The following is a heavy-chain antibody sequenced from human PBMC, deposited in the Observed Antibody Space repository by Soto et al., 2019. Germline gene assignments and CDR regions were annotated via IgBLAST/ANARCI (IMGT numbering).Heavy chain of an antibody. CDR3: ARDPGYSTTWHQAFDI. CDR2: ISTYNGNT. D-gene: IGHD6-13*01. J-gene: IGHJ3*02. V-gene: IGHV1-18*01. CDR1: GYTFTSYG. Sequence: QVQLVQSGAEVKKPGASVKVSCKASGYTFTSYGISWVRQAPGHGPEWMGRISTYNGNTNYVQKLQGRVTMPTDTSSNTAYLELRSLRYDATAVYYCARDPGYSTTWHQAFDIWGQGTMVTVSS.